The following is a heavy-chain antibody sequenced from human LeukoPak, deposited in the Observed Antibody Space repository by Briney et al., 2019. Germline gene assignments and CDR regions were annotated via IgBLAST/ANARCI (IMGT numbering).Heavy chain of an antibody. V-gene: IGHV4-34*01. Sequence: SETLSLTCAVYGGSFSGYYWSWIRQPPGKGLEWIGEIILSGSTDYNPSLKSRVTISVDTSKNQFSLKLSSVTAADTAVYYCARGRRGASSSWGDSYWGQGTLVTVSS. CDR2: IILSGST. D-gene: IGHD6-13*01. J-gene: IGHJ4*02. CDR1: GGSFSGYY. CDR3: ARGRRGASSSWGDSY.